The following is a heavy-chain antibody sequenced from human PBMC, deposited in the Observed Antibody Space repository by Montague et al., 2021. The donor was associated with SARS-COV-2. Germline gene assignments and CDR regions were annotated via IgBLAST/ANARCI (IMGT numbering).Heavy chain of an antibody. CDR3: ANRGVRYFDAQGVWYYFDX. CDR2: ISDSGGST. V-gene: IGHV3-23*01. J-gene: IGHJ4*02. Sequence: SLRLSCAASRFTFSSYGMTWVRQAPGKGLEWVSTISDSGGSTYYADSVKGRFTISRDNSKNTLYLQMNSLRAEDTAVYYCANRGVRYFDAQGVWYYFDXWGQGTLVTVSS. D-gene: IGHD3-9*01. CDR1: RFTFSSYG.